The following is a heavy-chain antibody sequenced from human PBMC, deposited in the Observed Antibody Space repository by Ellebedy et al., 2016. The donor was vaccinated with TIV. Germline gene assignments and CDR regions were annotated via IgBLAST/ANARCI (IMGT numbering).Heavy chain of an antibody. CDR1: GFSFSSYS. V-gene: IGHV3-48*04. D-gene: IGHD7-27*01. J-gene: IGHJ3*02. CDR3: ARDMAWGNERVIDGFDI. Sequence: GGSLRLSCAASGFSFSSYSMNRVRQAPGKGLEWVSYMSGSTITTYYADSVKGRFTISRDNAKNSLYLQMNSLRAEDTAVYYCARDMAWGNERVIDGFDIWGQGTMVTVSS. CDR2: MSGSTITT.